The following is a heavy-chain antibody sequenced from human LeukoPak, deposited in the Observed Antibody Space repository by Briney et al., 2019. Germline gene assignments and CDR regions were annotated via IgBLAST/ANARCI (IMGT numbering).Heavy chain of an antibody. J-gene: IGHJ3*02. Sequence: SETLSLTCTVSGGSIGSSIYYWGWIRQPPGKGLEWIGNIYYSGSTYYNPSLKSRVTISIDTSKNQFSLKLSSVTAADTAVYYCARDTGNYPHVAFDIWGQGTLVTVSS. V-gene: IGHV4-39*07. CDR2: IYYSGST. D-gene: IGHD1-7*01. CDR1: GGSIGSSIYY. CDR3: ARDTGNYPHVAFDI.